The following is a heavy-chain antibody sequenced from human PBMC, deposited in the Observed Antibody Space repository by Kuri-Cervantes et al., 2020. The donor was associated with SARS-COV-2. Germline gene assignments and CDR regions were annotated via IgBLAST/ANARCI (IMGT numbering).Heavy chain of an antibody. J-gene: IGHJ4*02. V-gene: IGHV4-4*07. Sequence: SQSLSLTCTVSGGSISSYYWSWIRQPAGKGLEWIGRIYTSGSTNYHPSLKSRVTMSVDTSKNQFSLKLSSVTAADTAVYYCARGASIAARYYFDYWGQGTLVTVSS. CDR3: ARGASIAARYYFDY. CDR2: IYTSGST. D-gene: IGHD6-6*01. CDR1: GGSISSYY.